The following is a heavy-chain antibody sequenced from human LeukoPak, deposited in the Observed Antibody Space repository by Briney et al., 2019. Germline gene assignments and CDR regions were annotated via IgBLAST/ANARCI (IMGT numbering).Heavy chain of an antibody. CDR1: GYTFTGYY. CDR2: INPNSGGI. Sequence: ASVKVSCMACGYTFTGYYMHYLGQAPGQAVEWMGWINPNSGGINYAQNLQGRVTMTRHTSISTAYMEVSRLRSDDTAVYYCARVYYDSSGLTTAYWGQGTLVTVSS. J-gene: IGHJ4*02. CDR3: ARVYYDSSGLTTAY. V-gene: IGHV1-2*02. D-gene: IGHD3-22*01.